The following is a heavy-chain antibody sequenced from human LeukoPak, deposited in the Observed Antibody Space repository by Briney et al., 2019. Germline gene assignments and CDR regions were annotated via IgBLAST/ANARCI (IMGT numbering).Heavy chain of an antibody. CDR3: AGVGWNAFDI. Sequence: ASVKVSCKASGYAFTSYDINWVRQATGQGLEWMGWMNPNSGNTGHAQKFQGRVTITRNTSISTAYMELSSLRSEDTAVYYCAGVGWNAFDIWGQGTTVTVSS. CDR1: GYAFTSYD. J-gene: IGHJ3*02. CDR2: MNPNSGNT. V-gene: IGHV1-8*03. D-gene: IGHD3-3*01.